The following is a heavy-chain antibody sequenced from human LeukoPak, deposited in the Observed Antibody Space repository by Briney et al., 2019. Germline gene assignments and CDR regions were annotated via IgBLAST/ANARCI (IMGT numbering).Heavy chain of an antibody. D-gene: IGHD6-19*01. CDR3: ASYPRYSSSPPFDY. CDR2: INPNTGGT. V-gene: IGHV1-2*02. J-gene: IGHJ4*02. Sequence: ASVKVSCKASGYTFTGYYMHWVRRAPGQGLEWMGWINPNTGGTNYAQEFQGRVTMTRDTTISTAYMELSRLTSDDTAVYYCASYPRYSSSPPFDYWGQGTLVTVSS. CDR1: GYTFTGYY.